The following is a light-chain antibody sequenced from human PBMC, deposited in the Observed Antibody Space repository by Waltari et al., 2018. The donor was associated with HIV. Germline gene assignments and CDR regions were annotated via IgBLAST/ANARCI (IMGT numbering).Light chain of an antibody. CDR1: DSNIGVSS. CDR2: NHD. Sequence: QSQLIQPPPTSGAPGQRVDIPCSAGDSNIGVSSVIWYQHLPGSSPKLLIFNHDERPPGVPDRFSGSKSGTSASLAISGLQADDEGDYYCGVCDGSVGGVVFGGGTKVTVL. V-gene: IGLV1-44*01. CDR3: GVCDGSVGGVV. J-gene: IGLJ2*01.